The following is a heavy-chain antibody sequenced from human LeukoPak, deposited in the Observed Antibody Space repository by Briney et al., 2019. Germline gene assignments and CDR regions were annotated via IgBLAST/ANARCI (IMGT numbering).Heavy chain of an antibody. J-gene: IGHJ4*02. V-gene: IGHV3-64*01. CDR3: ARSVNPQKLRYFDWLGNFDY. CDR2: ISSNGGST. CDR1: GFTFSSYA. D-gene: IGHD3-9*01. Sequence: GGSLRLSCAASGFTFSSYAMHWVRQAPGKGLEYVSAISSNGGSTYYANSVKGRFTISRDNSKNTLYLQMGSLRAEDMAVYYCARSVNPQKLRYFDWLGNFDYWGQGTLVTVSS.